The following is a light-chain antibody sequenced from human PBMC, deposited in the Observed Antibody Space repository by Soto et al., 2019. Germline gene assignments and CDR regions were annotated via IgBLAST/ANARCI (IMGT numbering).Light chain of an antibody. CDR2: GAS. CDR1: QSISDT. J-gene: IGKJ1*01. Sequence: EIVMTQSPATLSVSPGGRATLSCRASQSISDTLAWYQQKPGQPPRLLIYGASTRAAGVPARFSGSGYGRQFSLTISSLQSEDFAIYHCQQHNNWPPWTFGQGTKVDIK. CDR3: QQHNNWPPWT. V-gene: IGKV3-15*01.